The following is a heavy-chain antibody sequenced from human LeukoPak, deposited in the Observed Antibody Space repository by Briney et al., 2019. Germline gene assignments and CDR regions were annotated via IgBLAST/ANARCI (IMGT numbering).Heavy chain of an antibody. D-gene: IGHD2-15*01. CDR2: IWYDGSNK. J-gene: IGHJ1*01. Sequence: PGRSLRLSCAASGFTFSSYGMHWVRQAPGKGLEWVAVIWYDGSNKYYADYVKGRFTISRDNSKNTLYLQMNSLRAEDTAVYYCARGYCSGGSCYSVESEYFQHWGQGTLVTVSS. CDR3: ARGYCSGGSCYSVESEYFQH. V-gene: IGHV3-33*01. CDR1: GFTFSSYG.